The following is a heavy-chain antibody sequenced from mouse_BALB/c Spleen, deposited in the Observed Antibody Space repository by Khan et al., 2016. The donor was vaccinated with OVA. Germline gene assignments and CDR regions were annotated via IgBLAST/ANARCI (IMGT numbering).Heavy chain of an antibody. Sequence: QVQLQQPGPELVKPGASVKMSCKVSGYTFTDYVITWVKQRTGQGLEWIGEIYPGTGTTYYNEKFKVKATLTADKSSNTVNMQLSSLTSEDSAVYFCARSYDGAWFAYWGQGTLVAVSA. CDR2: IYPGTGTT. V-gene: IGHV1-77*01. CDR1: GYTFTDYV. CDR3: ARSYDGAWFAY. D-gene: IGHD1-1*01. J-gene: IGHJ3*01.